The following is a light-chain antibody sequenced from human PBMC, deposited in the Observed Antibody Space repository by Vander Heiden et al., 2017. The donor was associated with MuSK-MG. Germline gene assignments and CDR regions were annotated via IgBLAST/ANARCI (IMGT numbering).Light chain of an antibody. CDR1: QDISSY. CDR3: QQTNNYLFT. J-gene: IGKJ3*01. Sequence: DIQLTQSPSFLSASVGDRVTITCRASQDISSYLAWYQQKPGKAPELLIYAASTLQSGVPSRFSGSGSGAEFTLTISSLQPEDFATYYCQQTNNYLFTFGHGTKVDIE. V-gene: IGKV1-9*01. CDR2: AAS.